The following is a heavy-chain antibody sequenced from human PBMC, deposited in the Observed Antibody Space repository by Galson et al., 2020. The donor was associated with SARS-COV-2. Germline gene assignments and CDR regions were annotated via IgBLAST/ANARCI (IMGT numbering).Heavy chain of an antibody. CDR2: VNPNGGYT. V-gene: IGHV1-2*02. D-gene: IGHD7-27*01. J-gene: IGHJ6*02. CDR1: GYTFTGYY. Sequence: ASVKVSCKASGYTFTGYYIHWVRQAPGQGLEYMGWVNPNGGYTKYAEKFEGRVTLTRDTPITTAYMEMNSLRSDDTAAYYCAVTTGDPNYYGMGVWGQGTTVTVS. CDR3: AVTTGDPNYYGMGV.